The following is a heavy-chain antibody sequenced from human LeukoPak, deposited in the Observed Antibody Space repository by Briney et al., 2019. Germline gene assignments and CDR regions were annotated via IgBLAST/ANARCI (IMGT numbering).Heavy chain of an antibody. J-gene: IGHJ4*02. V-gene: IGHV3-23*01. CDR3: AKVLSAARMSKGFDY. CDR1: GFTFSSYA. CDR2: ISGSGGST. D-gene: IGHD6-6*01. Sequence: GGSLRLSCAASGFTFSSYAMSWVRQAPGKGLEWVSAISGSGGSTYYADSVKGRFTISRDNSKNTLYLQMNSLRAEDTAVYYCAKVLSAARMSKGFDYWGQGTLVTVSS.